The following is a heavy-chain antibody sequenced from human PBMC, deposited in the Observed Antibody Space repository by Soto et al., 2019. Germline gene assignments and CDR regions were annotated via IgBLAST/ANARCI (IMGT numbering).Heavy chain of an antibody. V-gene: IGHV3-33*01. D-gene: IGHD2-21*01. J-gene: IGHJ6*02. CDR1: GFTFSNYG. CDR3: AREHTVTQGYYSYGLDI. Sequence: QEQLVESGGGVVQPGRSLRLSCAAAGFTFSNYGMHWVRQAPGKGLEWVALVWYDGREDYYADSVKGRFTIPRDNSKKTVSLHMNSLRVDDTAIYYCAREHTVTQGYYSYGLDIWGQGTTVTVSS. CDR2: VWYDGRED.